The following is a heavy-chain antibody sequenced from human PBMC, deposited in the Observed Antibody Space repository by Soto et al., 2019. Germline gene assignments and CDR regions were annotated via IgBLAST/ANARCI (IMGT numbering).Heavy chain of an antibody. CDR2: ISAGGRSI. Sequence: EVQLVESGGGLVKPGGSLRVSCAASGFSFTSYTMNWVRQAPGKGLEWVASISAGGRSIYYADSLKGRSTVSRDNAKSSLYLQMNSLRADVTAVYHCARSTPGNPFDIWGQGTMVTVSS. D-gene: IGHD3-10*01. CDR3: ARSTPGNPFDI. V-gene: IGHV3-21*01. J-gene: IGHJ3*02. CDR1: GFSFTSYT.